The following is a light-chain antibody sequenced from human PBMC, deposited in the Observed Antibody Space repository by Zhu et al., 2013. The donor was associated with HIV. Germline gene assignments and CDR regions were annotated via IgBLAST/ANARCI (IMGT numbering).Light chain of an antibody. CDR1: QSISSW. Sequence: DIQMTQSPSSVSASVGDRVTITCRASQSISSWLAWYQQKPGKAPKLLIYDASSLESGVPSRFSGSGSGTEFTLTISSLQPEDFATYYCQQSYSTPITFGQGTRLEIK. V-gene: IGKV1-12*01. CDR3: QQSYSTPIT. J-gene: IGKJ5*01. CDR2: DAS.